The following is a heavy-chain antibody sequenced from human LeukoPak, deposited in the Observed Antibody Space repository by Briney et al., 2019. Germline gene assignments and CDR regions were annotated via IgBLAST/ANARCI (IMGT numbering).Heavy chain of an antibody. CDR3: ARDVGSGWSLDY. V-gene: IGHV1-3*01. Sequence: ASVKVSYKASGYTFTSYAMHWVRQAPGQRLEWMGWINAGNGNTKYSQKFQGRVTITRDTSASTAYMELSSLRSEDTAVYYCARDVGSGWSLDYRGQGTLVTVSS. J-gene: IGHJ4*02. CDR2: INAGNGNT. D-gene: IGHD6-19*01. CDR1: GYTFTSYA.